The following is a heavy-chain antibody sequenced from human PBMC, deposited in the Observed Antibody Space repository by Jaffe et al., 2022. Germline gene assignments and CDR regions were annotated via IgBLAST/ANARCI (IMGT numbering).Heavy chain of an antibody. Sequence: EVQLVESGGGLVQPGGSLRLSCAASGFTFSDHYMDWVRQAPGKGLEWIGRARNKARGFTTEYGASVKGRFTISRDDSKNSLYLQMSSLKTEDTAVYYCARVNTVVSFYFDSWGRGTLVTVSS. CDR1: GFTFSDHY. CDR3: ARVNTVVSFYFDS. D-gene: IGHD2-2*01. CDR2: ARNKARGFTT. V-gene: IGHV3-72*01. J-gene: IGHJ4*02.